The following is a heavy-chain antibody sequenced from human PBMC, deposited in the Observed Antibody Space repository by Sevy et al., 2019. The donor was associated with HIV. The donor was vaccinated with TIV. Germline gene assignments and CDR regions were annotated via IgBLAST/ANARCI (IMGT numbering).Heavy chain of an antibody. J-gene: IGHJ3*01. D-gene: IGHD3-22*01. CDR3: ARNTYYYDSTGYGAFDL. V-gene: IGHV3-20*04. CDR2: MNWKGDNT. CDR1: GFTFSDYA. Sequence: GGSLRLSCVASGFTFSDYAMRWVRQPPGKGLEWVSSMNWKGDNTGYADSLKGRFTISRDSTKNSLFLQINSLRVEDTALYYCARNTYYYDSTGYGAFDLWGQRTMVTVSS.